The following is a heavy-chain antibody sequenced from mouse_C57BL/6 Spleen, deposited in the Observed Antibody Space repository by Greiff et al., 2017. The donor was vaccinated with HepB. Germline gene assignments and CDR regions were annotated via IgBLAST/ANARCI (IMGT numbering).Heavy chain of an antibody. V-gene: IGHV5-17*01. CDR2: ISSGSSTI. CDR1: GFTFSDYG. J-gene: IGHJ1*03. CDR3: AHYYGSSFWYFDV. D-gene: IGHD1-1*01. Sequence: EVKLQESGGGLVKPGGSLKLSCAASGFTFSDYGMHWVRQAPEKGLEWVAYISSGSSTIYYADTVKGRFTISRDNAKNTLFLQMTSLRSEDTAMYYCAHYYGSSFWYFDVWGTGTTVTVSS.